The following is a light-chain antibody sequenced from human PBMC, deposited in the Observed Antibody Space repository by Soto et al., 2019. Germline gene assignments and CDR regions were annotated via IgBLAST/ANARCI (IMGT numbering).Light chain of an antibody. CDR2: HVT. Sequence: ALTQPASMSGSLGQSITISCSGTSSDVGAYNYVSWYQQYPGKAPKLMIYHVTDRPSGVSNRFSGSKSGNTASLTISGLQAEDEADYYCCSYTGIHIVFGTGTKVTVL. V-gene: IGLV2-14*01. CDR1: SSDVGAYNY. CDR3: CSYTGIHIV. J-gene: IGLJ1*01.